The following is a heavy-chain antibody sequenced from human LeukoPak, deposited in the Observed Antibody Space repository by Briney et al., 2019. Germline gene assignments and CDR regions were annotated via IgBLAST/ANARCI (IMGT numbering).Heavy chain of an antibody. V-gene: IGHV3-7*01. D-gene: IGHD6-25*01. Sequence: GGSLRLSCVASGFTFSSYWMSWVRQAPGKGLEWVANTKQDGSEKYYVDSVRGRFTISRDNAKNSLYLQMNSLRVEGSAVYYCATSSGDVWGKGTTVTISS. CDR2: TKQDGSEK. CDR1: GFTFSSYW. CDR3: ATSSGDV. J-gene: IGHJ6*04.